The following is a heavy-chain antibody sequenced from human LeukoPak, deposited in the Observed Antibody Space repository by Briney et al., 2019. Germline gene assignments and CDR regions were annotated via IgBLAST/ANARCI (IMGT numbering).Heavy chain of an antibody. D-gene: IGHD2-2*01. Sequence: PSETLSLTCTVSGGSISSYYWSWIRQPPGKGLEWIGYIYYSGSTNYNPSLKSRVTISVDTSKNQFSLKLSSVTAADTAVYYCAREYVGYCRSTSCLNWFDPWGQGTLVTVSS. CDR3: AREYVGYCRSTSCLNWFDP. J-gene: IGHJ5*02. V-gene: IGHV4-59*01. CDR1: GGSISSYY. CDR2: IYYSGST.